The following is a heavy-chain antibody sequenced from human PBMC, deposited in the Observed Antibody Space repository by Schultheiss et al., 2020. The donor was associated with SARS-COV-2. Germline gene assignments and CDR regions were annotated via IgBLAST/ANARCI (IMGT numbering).Heavy chain of an antibody. D-gene: IGHD3-10*01. Sequence: ASVKVSCKASGYTFTSYYMHWVRQAPGQGLEWMGWISAYNGNTHYAQKFRGRVTITSDRSVSTAYMELSSLRSEDMVVYSCVREGAYVLWFRKLPLDYWGQGTLVTVSS. CDR3: VREGAYVLWFRKLPLDY. CDR2: ISAYNGNT. CDR1: GYTFTSYY. V-gene: IGHV1/OR15-2*02. J-gene: IGHJ4*02.